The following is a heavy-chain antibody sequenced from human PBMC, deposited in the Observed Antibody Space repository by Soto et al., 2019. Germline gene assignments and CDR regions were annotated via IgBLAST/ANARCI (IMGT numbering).Heavy chain of an antibody. CDR3: ARVPFDETASDDY. J-gene: IGHJ4*02. CDR2: IIPIFGTA. V-gene: IGHV1-69*13. Sequence: SVKVSCKASGGTFSSYAISWVRQAPGQGLEWMGGIIPIFGTANYAQKFQGRVTITADESTSTAYMELSSLRSEDTAVYYCARVPFDETASDDYWGQGTLVTVSS. D-gene: IGHD2-21*02. CDR1: GGTFSSYA.